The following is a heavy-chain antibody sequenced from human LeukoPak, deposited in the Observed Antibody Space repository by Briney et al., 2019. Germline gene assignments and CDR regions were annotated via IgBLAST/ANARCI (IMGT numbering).Heavy chain of an antibody. Sequence: ASVTVSCKASGYAFTGYYLHWVRQAPGEGLEWMGWINPNSGGTNYAQKFQGGVTMTRHTAISTVYMELSTLTSDDTAVYYCVLGILVTAVPNDPYVYWGQGTLVTVSS. D-gene: IGHD2-21*02. CDR2: INPNSGGT. CDR3: VLGILVTAVPNDPYVY. V-gene: IGHV1-2*02. CDR1: GYAFTGYY. J-gene: IGHJ4*02.